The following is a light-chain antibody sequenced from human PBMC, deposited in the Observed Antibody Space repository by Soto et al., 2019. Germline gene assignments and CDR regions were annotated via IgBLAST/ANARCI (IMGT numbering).Light chain of an antibody. J-gene: IGLJ1*01. Sequence: QSVLTQPASVSGSPGQSVTISCTGTSSDVGAYKYVSWYQKHPGKAPKLMIHGVSNRPSGVSNRFSGSKSGNTAFLTISVLQPEDEADYYCSSFTGPTTLDVFGTGTKVTVL. CDR3: SSFTGPTTLDV. V-gene: IGLV2-14*03. CDR2: GVS. CDR1: SSDVGAYKY.